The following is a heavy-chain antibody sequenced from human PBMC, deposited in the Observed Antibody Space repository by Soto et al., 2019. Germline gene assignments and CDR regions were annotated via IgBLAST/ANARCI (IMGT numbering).Heavy chain of an antibody. CDR1: GFTFSSYA. Sequence: QVQLVESGGGVVQPGRSLRLSCAASGFTFSSYAMHWVRQAPGKGLEWVAVISYDGSNKYYADSVKGRFTISRDNSKNTLYLQMSSLRAEDTAVYYCARDDYYYYGMDVWGQGTTVTVSS. CDR2: ISYDGSNK. CDR3: ARDDYYYYGMDV. J-gene: IGHJ6*02. V-gene: IGHV3-30-3*01.